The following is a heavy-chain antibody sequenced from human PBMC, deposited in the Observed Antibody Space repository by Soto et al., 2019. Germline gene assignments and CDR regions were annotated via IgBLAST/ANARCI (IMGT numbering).Heavy chain of an antibody. CDR1: GGSFSGYY. CDR3: ARKPRNRQLYYFDY. D-gene: IGHD1-1*01. CDR2: INHSGST. V-gene: IGHV4-34*01. Sequence: SETLSLTCAVYGGSFSGYYWSWIRQPPGKGLEWIGEINHSGSTNYNPSLKSRVTISVDTSKNQFSLKLSSVTAADTAVYYCARKPRNRQLYYFDYWGQGTLVTVSS. J-gene: IGHJ4*02.